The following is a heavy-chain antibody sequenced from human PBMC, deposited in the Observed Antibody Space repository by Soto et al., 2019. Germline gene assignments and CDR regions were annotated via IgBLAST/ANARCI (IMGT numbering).Heavy chain of an antibody. CDR2: ISSDGSKK. D-gene: IGHD2-15*01. J-gene: IGHJ4*02. Sequence: QVQLVESGGGVVQPGRSLRLSCVASGFTFSNNGIHWLRRAPGKGLEWVAVISSDGSKKYYADSVKGRFTISRDNSKNTLYLQMNSRRAEDTAVYYCAMDLYGGSSRFDYWGQGTLVTVSS. V-gene: IGHV3-30*03. CDR1: GFTFSNNG. CDR3: AMDLYGGSSRFDY.